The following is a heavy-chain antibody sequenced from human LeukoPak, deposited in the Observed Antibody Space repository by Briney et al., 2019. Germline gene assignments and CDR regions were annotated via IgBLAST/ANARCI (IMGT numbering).Heavy chain of an antibody. CDR1: GYTFTSYD. Sequence: VASAKVSCKASGYTFTSYDINWVRQATGQGLEWMGWMNPNSGNTGYAQKFQGRVTMTRDMSTSTVYMELSSLRSEDTAVYYCARSGPAALNAFDIWGQGTMVTVSS. J-gene: IGHJ3*02. V-gene: IGHV1-8*01. CDR3: ARSGPAALNAFDI. D-gene: IGHD2-2*01. CDR2: MNPNSGNT.